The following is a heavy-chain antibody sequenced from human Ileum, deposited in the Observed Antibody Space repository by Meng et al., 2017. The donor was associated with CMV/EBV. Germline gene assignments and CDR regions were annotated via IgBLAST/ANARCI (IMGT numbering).Heavy chain of an antibody. CDR1: GDTSNSHS. V-gene: IGHV1-69*04. CDR3: ARGSQVVAGIEDHYLDY. Sequence: SVKVSCKASGDTSNSHSISWLREVPGQGVEWMGRIIPRVGIPNYILKFQGKITISADKSTNTAYLEVTSLTSEDTAMYYCARGSQVVAGIEDHYLDYWGQGSLVTVSS. CDR2: IIPRVGIP. D-gene: IGHD6-19*01. J-gene: IGHJ4*02.